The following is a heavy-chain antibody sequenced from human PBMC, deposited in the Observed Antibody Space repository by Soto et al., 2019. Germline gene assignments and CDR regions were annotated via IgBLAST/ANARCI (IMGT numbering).Heavy chain of an antibody. CDR3: ARHTPAISVSDH. Sequence: SETLSLTCTVSGGSISSSSYYWGWIRQPPGKGLEWIGSIYYSGSTYYNPSLKSRVTISVDTSKNQFSLKLSSVTAADTAVYYCARHTPAISVSDHWGQGTLVTVS. CDR1: GGSISSSSYY. D-gene: IGHD2-15*01. V-gene: IGHV4-39*01. J-gene: IGHJ4*02. CDR2: IYYSGST.